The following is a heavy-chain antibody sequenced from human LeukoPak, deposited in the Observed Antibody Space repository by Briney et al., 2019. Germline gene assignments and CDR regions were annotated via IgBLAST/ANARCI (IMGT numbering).Heavy chain of an antibody. V-gene: IGHV5-51*01. CDR2: IYPGDSDT. D-gene: IGHD6-13*01. CDR1: GYSFTSYW. J-gene: IGHJ4*02. Sequence: GASLQISCKGSGYSFTSYWIGWVRQMPGKGLEWMGIIYPGDSDTRYSPSFQGQVTISADKSISTAYLQWSSLKASDTAMYYCARLVGRDSSWYIFDYWGQGTLVTVSS. CDR3: ARLVGRDSSWYIFDY.